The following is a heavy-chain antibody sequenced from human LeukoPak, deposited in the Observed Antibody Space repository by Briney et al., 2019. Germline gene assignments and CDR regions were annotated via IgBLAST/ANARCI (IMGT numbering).Heavy chain of an antibody. CDR1: GYTFPHYY. V-gene: IGHV1-2*02. J-gene: IGHJ4*02. CDR2: INPNSCGT. Sequence: ASVTVPRKASGYTFPHYYMHLVRQAPGQGLEGMGWINPNSCGTNYALKFQGRVTMARDTSISTAYMELRRLRADDTDVYYCARERRAVDGPDFDYWGQGTLVTVSS. D-gene: IGHD6-19*01. CDR3: ARERRAVDGPDFDY.